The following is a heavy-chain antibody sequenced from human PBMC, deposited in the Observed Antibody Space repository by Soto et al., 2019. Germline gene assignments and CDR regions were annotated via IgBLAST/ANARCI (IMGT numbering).Heavy chain of an antibody. CDR1: GGSVSSDDYY. V-gene: IGHV4-30-4*01. J-gene: IGHJ6*03. CDR2: IYYSGST. Sequence: SETLSLTCTVSGGSVSSDDYYWSWVRQPPGKGLERIGYIYYSGSTYYNPSLKSRVIISLDTSKNQFSLRVRSVTAADAATYYCARVEYYHYYMDVWGQGTSVTVSS. CDR3: ARVEYYHYYMDV. D-gene: IGHD3-16*01.